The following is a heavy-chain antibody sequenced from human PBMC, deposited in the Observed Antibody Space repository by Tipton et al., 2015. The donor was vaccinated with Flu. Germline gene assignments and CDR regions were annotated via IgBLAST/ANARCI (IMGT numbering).Heavy chain of an antibody. J-gene: IGHJ3*02. D-gene: IGHD5-12*01. Sequence: GSLRLSCAASGFTFSSYAMSWVRQAPGKGLEWVSAISGSGGSTYYADSVKGRFTISRDNSKNTLYLQMNSLRAEDTAVYYCAKDAPRRWLRLAADAFDIWGQGTMVTVSS. CDR3: AKDAPRRWLRLAADAFDI. V-gene: IGHV3-23*01. CDR2: ISGSGGST. CDR1: GFTFSSYA.